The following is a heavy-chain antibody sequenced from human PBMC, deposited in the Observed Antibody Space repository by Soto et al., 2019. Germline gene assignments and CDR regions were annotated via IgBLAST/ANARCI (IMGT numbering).Heavy chain of an antibody. D-gene: IGHD5-12*01. Sequence: GGSLRLSCAASGFTFSSYAMSWVRQAPGKGLEWVSTLSGSGITTYYAGSVKGRFTISRDNSKNTLYLQMNSLRAEDTAVYYCAKVILNPLSGHGYAYDAFDIWGQGTMVTVSS. CDR2: LSGSGITT. CDR1: GFTFSSYA. J-gene: IGHJ3*02. V-gene: IGHV3-23*01. CDR3: AKVILNPLSGHGYAYDAFDI.